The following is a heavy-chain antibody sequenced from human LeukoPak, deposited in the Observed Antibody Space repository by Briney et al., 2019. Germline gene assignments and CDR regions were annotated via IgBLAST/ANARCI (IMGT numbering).Heavy chain of an antibody. D-gene: IGHD1-26*01. Sequence: ASVKVSCKASGYTFTSYDINWVRQATGQGLEWMGWMNTNSGNTGYAQKFQGRVTITRNTSISTAYMELSSLRSEDTAVYYCARYSGSYYYFDYWGQGTLVTVSS. CDR3: ARYSGSYYYFDY. J-gene: IGHJ4*02. V-gene: IGHV1-8*03. CDR1: GYTFTSYD. CDR2: MNTNSGNT.